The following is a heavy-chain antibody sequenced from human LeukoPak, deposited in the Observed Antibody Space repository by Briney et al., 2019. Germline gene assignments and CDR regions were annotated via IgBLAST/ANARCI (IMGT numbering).Heavy chain of an antibody. CDR1: GGTFSSYA. D-gene: IGHD3-22*01. CDR2: IIPILGIA. V-gene: IGHV1-69*04. CDR3: ARDDYYDSSGYYYWFDP. Sequence: ASVKVSCKASGGTFSSYAISWVRQAPGRGLEWMGRIIPILGIANYAQKFQGRVTITADKSTSTAYMELSSLRSEDTAVYYCARDDYYDSSGYYYWFDPWGQGTLVTVSS. J-gene: IGHJ5*02.